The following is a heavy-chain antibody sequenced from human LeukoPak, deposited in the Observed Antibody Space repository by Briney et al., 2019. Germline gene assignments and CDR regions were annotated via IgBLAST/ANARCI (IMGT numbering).Heavy chain of an antibody. CDR3: ARGPDLRYFDWLLSV. V-gene: IGHV1-18*01. CDR1: GYTFTSYG. J-gene: IGHJ4*02. Sequence: GASVKVSCKASGYTFTSYGISWVRQAPGQGLEWMGWISAYNGNTNYAQKLQGRVTMTTDTSTSTAYMELSSLRSDDTAVYYCARGPDLRYFDWLLSVWGQGTLVTVSS. CDR2: ISAYNGNT. D-gene: IGHD3-9*01.